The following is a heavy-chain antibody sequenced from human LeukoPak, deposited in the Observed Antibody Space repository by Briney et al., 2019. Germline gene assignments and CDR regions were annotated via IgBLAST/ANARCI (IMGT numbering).Heavy chain of an antibody. V-gene: IGHV3-74*01. CDR1: GFTFRSSW. CDR2: INSHGTYT. D-gene: IGHD2-21*01. CDR3: ATLRLSYCAGDCLGY. J-gene: IGHJ4*02. Sequence: SGGSLRLSCAASGFTFRSSWMHWVRQAPGKGLVWVSRINSHGTYTSYADSVKGRFTISRDNAKNTLYLQMNSLGADDAAVYYCATLRLSYCAGDCLGYWGQGTLVTVSS.